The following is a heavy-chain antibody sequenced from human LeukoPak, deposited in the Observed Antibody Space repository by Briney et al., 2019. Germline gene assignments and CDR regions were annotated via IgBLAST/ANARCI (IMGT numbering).Heavy chain of an antibody. V-gene: IGHV3-7*01. CDR1: GFSFSTYR. Sequence: GRSLRLSCTASGFSFSTYRMSWVRQAPGRGVEWGANIKEDGSEKYYGYSVKGRFTISRDNAKNSLYLEMNSLRVEDTAVYYCARDSSGNQWGQGTLVTVSS. J-gene: IGHJ4*02. CDR2: IKEDGSEK. CDR3: ARDSSGNQ. D-gene: IGHD3-22*01.